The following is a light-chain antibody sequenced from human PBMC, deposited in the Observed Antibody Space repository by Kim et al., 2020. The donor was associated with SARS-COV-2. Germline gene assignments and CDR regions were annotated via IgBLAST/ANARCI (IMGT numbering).Light chain of an antibody. J-gene: IGLJ1*01. CDR1: KLGDKY. CDR2: QDS. Sequence: SVSPGQTASITCSGDKLGDKYACWYQQKPGQSPVLVIYQDSKRPSGIPERFSGSNSGNTATLTISGTPAMDEADYYCQAWDSSTYVFGTGTKVTVL. V-gene: IGLV3-1*01. CDR3: QAWDSSTYV.